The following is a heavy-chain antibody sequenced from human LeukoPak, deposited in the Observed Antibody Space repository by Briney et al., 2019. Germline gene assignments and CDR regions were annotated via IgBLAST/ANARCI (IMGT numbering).Heavy chain of an antibody. J-gene: IGHJ4*02. CDR3: AREGGPYRPLDY. CDR1: GDSISSYS. CDR2: IYYRGGT. V-gene: IGHV4-59*12. Sequence: SETLSLTCTVSGDSISSYSWSWIRQPPGKGLEWIGYIYYRGGTNYNPSLKSRVTISVDTSKNQFSLKLTSVTAADTAVYYCAREGGPYRPLDYSGQGTLVTVSS.